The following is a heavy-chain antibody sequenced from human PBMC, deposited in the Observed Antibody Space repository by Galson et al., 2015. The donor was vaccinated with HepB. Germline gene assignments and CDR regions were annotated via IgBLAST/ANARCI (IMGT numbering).Heavy chain of an antibody. CDR3: ARDGPDMIFGVVMYYYYGMDV. CDR2: INPSGGST. D-gene: IGHD3-3*01. Sequence: SVKVSCKASGYTFTSYHMHWVRQAPGQGLEWMGIINPSGGSTSYAQKFQGRVTMTRDTSTSTVYMELSSLRSEDTAVYYCARDGPDMIFGVVMYYYYGMDVWGQGTTVTVSS. J-gene: IGHJ6*02. CDR1: GYTFTSYH. V-gene: IGHV1-46*01.